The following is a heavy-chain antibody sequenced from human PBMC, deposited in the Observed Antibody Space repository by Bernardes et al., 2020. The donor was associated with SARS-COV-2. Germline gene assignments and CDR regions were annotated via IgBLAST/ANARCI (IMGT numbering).Heavy chain of an antibody. Sequence: GGSLRLSCAASGFTFSSYAMDLVRPGPGEGLEGVSSISTSGAATYYADSVKGRFTISRDNSKNTLYLQMSSLRAEDTAVYYCAKVSYSAMVGPFDYWGQGTLVSVSS. D-gene: IGHD5-18*01. CDR1: GFTFSSYA. CDR3: AKVSYSAMVGPFDY. CDR2: ISTSGAAT. V-gene: IGHV3-23*01. J-gene: IGHJ4*02.